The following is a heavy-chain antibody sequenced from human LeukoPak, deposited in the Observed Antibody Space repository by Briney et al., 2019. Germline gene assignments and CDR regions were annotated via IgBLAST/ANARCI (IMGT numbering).Heavy chain of an antibody. CDR3: ARRRTGVLDHGMDV. D-gene: IGHD2-8*02. Sequence: SETLSLTCTVSGGSISGSYWSWIRQPPGKGLGWIGYIYYSGSTKYNPSLKSRVTISVDTSKNQFSLKLSSVTASDTAVYYCARRRTGVLDHGMDVWGRGTTVTVSS. J-gene: IGHJ6*02. CDR1: GGSISGSY. CDR2: IYYSGST. V-gene: IGHV4-59*08.